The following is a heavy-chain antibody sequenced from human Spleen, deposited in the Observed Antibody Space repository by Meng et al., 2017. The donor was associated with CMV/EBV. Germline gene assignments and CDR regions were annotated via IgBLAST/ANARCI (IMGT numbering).Heavy chain of an antibody. CDR1: GYTFTNFY. CDR2: IDPNIGDT. Sequence: ASVKVSCKASGYTFTNFYIHWVRQAPGQGLEWMGWIDPNIGDTNYAQMFQGRVTMTRDTSISTAYMELNSLRSDDTAVYYCARIASIAARPPEYWGQGTLVTVSS. D-gene: IGHD6-6*01. CDR3: ARIASIAARPPEY. J-gene: IGHJ4*02. V-gene: IGHV1-2*02.